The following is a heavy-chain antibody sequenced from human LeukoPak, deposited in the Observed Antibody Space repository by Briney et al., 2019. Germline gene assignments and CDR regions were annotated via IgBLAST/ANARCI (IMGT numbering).Heavy chain of an antibody. CDR1: GFTFSTFA. J-gene: IGHJ4*02. D-gene: IGHD3-22*01. CDR3: ARDRGVYEIAGYYS. CDR2: VSFDGTNK. Sequence: GGSLRLSCAASGFTFSTFAMVWVRQAPGKGLEWVSLVSFDGTNKFYADPVKGRFTISRDNSKNTLYLQMSSLRAEDTAVYYCARDRGVYEIAGYYSWGQGTLVTVSS. V-gene: IGHV3-30*15.